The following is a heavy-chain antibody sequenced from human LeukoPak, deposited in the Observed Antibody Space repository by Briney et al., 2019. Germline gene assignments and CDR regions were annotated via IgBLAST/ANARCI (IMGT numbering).Heavy chain of an antibody. V-gene: IGHV1-18*01. Sequence: GASVKVSCKASGYTFTSYGISWVRQAPGQGLEWMGWISAYNGNTNYAQKLQGRVTMTTDTSTSTAYMELRSLRSDDTAVYYCARDAGYFGYYYYYYMDVWGKGTTVTVSS. D-gene: IGHD3-9*01. CDR3: ARDAGYFGYYYYYYMDV. J-gene: IGHJ6*03. CDR1: GYTFTSYG. CDR2: ISAYNGNT.